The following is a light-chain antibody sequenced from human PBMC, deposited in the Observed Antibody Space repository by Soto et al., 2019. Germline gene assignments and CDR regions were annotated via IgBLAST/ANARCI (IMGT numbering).Light chain of an antibody. Sequence: DIVMTQSPDSLAVSLGERATINCKSSQSVLYSSNNKNYLAWYQQKPGQPPKLLIYWASTREYGVPDRFSGSGSGTDFTLTISSLQAEDVAVYSCQQYYTTPVTFGGGTKVEIK. J-gene: IGKJ4*01. CDR2: WAS. CDR3: QQYYTTPVT. CDR1: QSVLYSSNNKNY. V-gene: IGKV4-1*01.